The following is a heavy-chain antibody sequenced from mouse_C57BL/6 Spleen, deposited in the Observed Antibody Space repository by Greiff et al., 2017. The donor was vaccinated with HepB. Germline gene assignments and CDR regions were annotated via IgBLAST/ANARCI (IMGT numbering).Heavy chain of an antibody. CDR2: IDPSDSYT. J-gene: IGHJ1*03. V-gene: IGHV1-69*01. CDR1: GYTFTSYW. Sequence: VQLQQPGAELVMPGASVKLSCKASGYTFTSYWMHWVKQRPGQGLEWIGEIDPSDSYTNYNQKFKGKSTLTVDKSSSTAYMQLSSLTSEDSAVYYCASLYGSSPGYWYFDVWGTGTTVTVSS. CDR3: ASLYGSSPGYWYFDV. D-gene: IGHD1-1*01.